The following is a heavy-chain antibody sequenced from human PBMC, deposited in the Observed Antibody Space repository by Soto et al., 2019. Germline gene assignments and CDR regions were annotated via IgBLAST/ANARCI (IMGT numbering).Heavy chain of an antibody. Sequence: SVKVSCKASGGTFSSYAISWVRQAPGQGLEWMGGIIPIFGAANYAQKFQGRVTITADKSTSTAYMELSSLRSEDTAVYYCARPDTAMVRDDAFDIWGQGTMVTVSS. CDR2: IIPIFGAA. CDR3: ARPDTAMVRDDAFDI. V-gene: IGHV1-69*06. J-gene: IGHJ3*02. D-gene: IGHD5-18*01. CDR1: GGTFSSYA.